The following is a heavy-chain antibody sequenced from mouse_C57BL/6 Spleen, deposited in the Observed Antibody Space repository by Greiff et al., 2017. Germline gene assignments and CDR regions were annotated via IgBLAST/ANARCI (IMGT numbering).Heavy chain of an antibody. J-gene: IGHJ3*01. CDR2: IDPETGGT. CDR1: GYTFTDYE. V-gene: IGHV1-15*01. CDR3: SAWFAY. Sequence: VQLQQSGAELVRPGASVTLSCKASGYTFTDYEMHWVKQTPVHGLEWIGAIDPETGGTAYNQTFKGKAILTADKSSSTAYMELRSLTSEDSAVYYCSAWFAYWGQGTLVTVSA.